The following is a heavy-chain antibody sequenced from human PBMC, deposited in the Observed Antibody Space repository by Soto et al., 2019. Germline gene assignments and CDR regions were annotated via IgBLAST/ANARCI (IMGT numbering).Heavy chain of an antibody. V-gene: IGHV4-30-4*01. CDR1: GGSTSSDNY. D-gene: IGHD3-16*01. CDR2: IYYSGNT. J-gene: IGHJ4*02. Sequence: SETLSLTCTVSGGSTSSDNYWSWIRQPPGKGLEWIVHIYYSGNTDYNPSLKSRLAISIDTSKNQFSLKLSSVTAADAAVYFCARQGGESSDGLYYLDSWAQGSLVTVSS. CDR3: ARQGGESSDGLYYLDS.